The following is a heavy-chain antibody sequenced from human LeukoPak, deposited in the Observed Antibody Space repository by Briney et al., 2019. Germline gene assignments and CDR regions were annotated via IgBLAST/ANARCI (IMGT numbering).Heavy chain of an antibody. Sequence: GGSLRLSCAASGFIFSDYNMNWVRQAPGKGLEWVSFIDISGTYITYADSVKGRFTISRDNAKNSLYLQMNRLRAEDTAVYYCARDLSATARAYDYWGQGTLVTVSS. J-gene: IGHJ4*01. CDR2: IDISGTYI. CDR3: ARDLSATARAYDY. CDR1: GFIFSDYN. D-gene: IGHD1-26*01. V-gene: IGHV3-21*01.